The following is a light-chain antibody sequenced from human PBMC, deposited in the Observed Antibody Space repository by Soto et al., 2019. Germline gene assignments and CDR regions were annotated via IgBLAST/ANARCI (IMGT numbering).Light chain of an antibody. CDR1: QSISSW. CDR3: QQYENYWT. CDR2: DAS. V-gene: IGKV1-5*01. J-gene: IGKJ1*01. Sequence: DIQMTQSPSTLSATAGDRVTITCRASQSISSWLAWYQHKPGKAPKLLIYDASNLDSGVPSRFSGSGSGTEFSLTISSLQPDDCGTYYCQQYENYWTCGQGTRVEIK.